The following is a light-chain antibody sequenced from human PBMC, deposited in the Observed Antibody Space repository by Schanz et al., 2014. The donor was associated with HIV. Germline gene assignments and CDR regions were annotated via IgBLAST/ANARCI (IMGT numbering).Light chain of an antibody. CDR2: EVT. V-gene: IGLV2-11*01. CDR1: SSDVGSYNL. CDR3: QSYDSSLSAYVL. Sequence: QSALTQPRSVPGSPGQSITISCTGNSSDVGSYNLVSWYQQYPGKAPKLLIYEVTKRPSGVPARFSASRSGTSASLAITGLQAEDEADYYCQSYDSSLSAYVLFGGGTKLTVL. J-gene: IGLJ2*01.